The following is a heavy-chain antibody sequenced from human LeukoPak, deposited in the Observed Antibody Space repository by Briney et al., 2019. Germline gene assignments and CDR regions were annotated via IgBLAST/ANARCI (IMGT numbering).Heavy chain of an antibody. V-gene: IGHV3-23*01. CDR3: ARDGYHAFDI. J-gene: IGHJ3*02. D-gene: IGHD5-18*01. CDR2: ISGSGGST. Sequence: PGGSLRLSCAASGFTFSSYAMSWVRQATGKGREWVSAISGSGGSTYYADSVKGRFTTSRDNAKNSLYLQMNSLRAEDTAVYYCARDGYHAFDIWGQGTMVTVSS. CDR1: GFTFSSYA.